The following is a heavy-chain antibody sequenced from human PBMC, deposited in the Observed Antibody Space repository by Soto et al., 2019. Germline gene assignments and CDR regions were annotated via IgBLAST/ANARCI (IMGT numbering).Heavy chain of an antibody. Sequence: QPGGSLRLSCAASGFTFSSYSMNWVRQAPGKGLEWVSYISSSSSTIYYADSVKGRFTISRDNAKNSLYLQMNSLRAEDTAVYYCARHGSGYPNGPFDYWGQGTLVTVSS. D-gene: IGHD3-22*01. J-gene: IGHJ4*02. CDR1: GFTFSSYS. CDR2: ISSSSSTI. V-gene: IGHV3-48*01. CDR3: ARHGSGYPNGPFDY.